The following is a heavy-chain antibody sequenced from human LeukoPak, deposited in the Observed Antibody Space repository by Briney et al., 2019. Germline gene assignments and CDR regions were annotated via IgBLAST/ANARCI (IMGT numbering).Heavy chain of an antibody. V-gene: IGHV3-9*01. J-gene: IGHJ4*02. Sequence: GGSLRLSCAASGFTFDDYAMHWVRQAPGKGLEWVSGISWNSGSIGYADSVKGRFTISRDNAKNSLYLQMNSLRAEDTALYYCAKAPAVVAAIRGSYYFDYWGQGTLVTVSS. D-gene: IGHD2-15*01. CDR2: ISWNSGSI. CDR3: AKAPAVVAAIRGSYYFDY. CDR1: GFTFDDYA.